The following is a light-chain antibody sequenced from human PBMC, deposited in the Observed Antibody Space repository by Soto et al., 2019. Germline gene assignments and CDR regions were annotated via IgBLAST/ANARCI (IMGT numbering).Light chain of an antibody. Sequence: EIVMTQSPATLSVSPGERATLSCRASQSVSSNLAWYQQKPGQAPRLLIYGASTRATGIPARFSGSGSGTEFNFHISSLQSEDFAVYYCQQYNKWPLTFGGGTKVEIK. CDR1: QSVSSN. J-gene: IGKJ4*01. CDR2: GAS. CDR3: QQYNKWPLT. V-gene: IGKV3-15*01.